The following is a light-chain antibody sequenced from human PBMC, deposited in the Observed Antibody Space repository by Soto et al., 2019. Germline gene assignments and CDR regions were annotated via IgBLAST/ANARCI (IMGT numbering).Light chain of an antibody. CDR2: SSN. CDR3: AAWDDSLNGVV. Sequence: QSVLTQPPSASGTPGQRVTISCSGSSTNIGSHTVNWYQQVPGTAPKLLIYSSNLRPSGVPDRFSGSKSGTSASLAISGLQSEDEADYCCAAWDDSLNGVVFGGGTQVTVL. J-gene: IGLJ2*01. V-gene: IGLV1-44*01. CDR1: STNIGSHT.